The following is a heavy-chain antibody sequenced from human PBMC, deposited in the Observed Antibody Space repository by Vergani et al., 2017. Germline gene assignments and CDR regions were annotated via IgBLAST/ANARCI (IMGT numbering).Heavy chain of an antibody. J-gene: IGHJ6*03. V-gene: IGHV3-9*01. D-gene: IGHD3-22*01. Sequence: EVQLVESGGGLVQPGRSLRLSCAASGFTFDDYAMHWVRQAPGKGLEWVSGISWNSGSIGYAASVKGRFTISRDNSKNPLYLQMNSLRAEDTAVYYCARGSYYYDGSYYYYYMDVWGKGTTVTVSS. CDR1: GFTFDDYA. CDR2: ISWNSGSI. CDR3: ARGSYYYDGSYYYYYMDV.